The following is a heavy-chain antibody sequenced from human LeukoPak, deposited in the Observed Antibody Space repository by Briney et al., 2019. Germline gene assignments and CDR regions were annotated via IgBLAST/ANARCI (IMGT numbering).Heavy chain of an antibody. V-gene: IGHV5-51*01. Sequence: GVSLKISCKGSGYSFTTYWIGWVRHMPGKGLDWMGIIYPGDSDTRYSPSFQGQVTISADQSISTAYLQWSSLKASDTAMYFCARLNSVNYYYYGMDVWGQGTTVTVSS. D-gene: IGHD2/OR15-2a*01. CDR3: ARLNSVNYYYYGMDV. J-gene: IGHJ6*02. CDR1: GYSFTTYW. CDR2: IYPGDSDT.